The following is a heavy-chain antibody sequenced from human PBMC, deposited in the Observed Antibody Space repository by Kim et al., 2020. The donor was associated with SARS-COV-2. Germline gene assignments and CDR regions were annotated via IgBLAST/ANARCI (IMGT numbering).Heavy chain of an antibody. V-gene: IGHV3-30*07. D-gene: IGHD5-12*01. Sequence: SVKGRFTISRDNSKNTLYLQMNSLRAEDTAVYYCARDQAHSGYDPPDFDYWGQGTLVTVSS. J-gene: IGHJ4*02. CDR3: ARDQAHSGYDPPDFDY.